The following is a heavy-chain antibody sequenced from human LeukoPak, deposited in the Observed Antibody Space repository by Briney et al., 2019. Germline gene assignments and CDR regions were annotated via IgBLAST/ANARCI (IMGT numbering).Heavy chain of an antibody. J-gene: IGHJ6*02. CDR3: ARDITDCSSTSCLYGMDV. Sequence: SVKVSCKASGGTFSSYAISWARQAPGQGLEWMGGIIPIFGTANYAQKFQGRVTITADESTSTAYMELSSLRSEDTAVYYCARDITDCSSTSCLYGMDVWGQGTTVTVSS. V-gene: IGHV1-69*13. D-gene: IGHD2-2*01. CDR1: GGTFSSYA. CDR2: IIPIFGTA.